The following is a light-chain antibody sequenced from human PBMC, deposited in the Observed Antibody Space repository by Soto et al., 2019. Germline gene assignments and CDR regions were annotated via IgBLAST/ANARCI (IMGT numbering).Light chain of an antibody. CDR2: EVS. V-gene: IGLV2-14*01. CDR3: CAFTSAGTWV. Sequence: QSALTQPASVSGSPGQSITISCTGTSSDIGAYNYVSWSQQHPGKAPQLIIYEVSNRPSGVSNRFSGSKSGNMASLTISGLQAEDEADYYCCAFTSAGTWVFGGGTKLTVL. J-gene: IGLJ3*02. CDR1: SSDIGAYNY.